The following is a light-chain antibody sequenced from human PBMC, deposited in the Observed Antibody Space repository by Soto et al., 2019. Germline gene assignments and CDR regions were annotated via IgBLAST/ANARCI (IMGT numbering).Light chain of an antibody. CDR1: QDISNY. CDR2: DAS. J-gene: IGKJ2*01. V-gene: IGKV1-33*01. Sequence: DIQMTQSPSSLSASVGDRVTITCQASQDISNYLNWYQQKPGKAPKLLIYDASNLETGVPSRFSGSGSGTDFTFTISSLQPVDIATYYCQQNDNLPPTFGQGTKLEIK. CDR3: QQNDNLPPT.